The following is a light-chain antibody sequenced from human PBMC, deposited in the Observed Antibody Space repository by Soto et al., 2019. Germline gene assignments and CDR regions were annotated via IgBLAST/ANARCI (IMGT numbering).Light chain of an antibody. CDR1: QSVSSNS. J-gene: IGKJ1*01. V-gene: IGKV3-20*01. Sequence: EIVLTQSPGTLSLSPGESATLSCRASQSVSSNSLAWYRRNPGQPPSLLIYGTSTRATDIPRRFSGSGSGTYFTLTITRLEQEDFAVYSWQQYGDSPPTFGQGTKVEVK. CDR2: GTS. CDR3: QQYGDSPPT.